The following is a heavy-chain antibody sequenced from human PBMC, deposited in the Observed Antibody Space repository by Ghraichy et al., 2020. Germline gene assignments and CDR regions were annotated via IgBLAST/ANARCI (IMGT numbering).Heavy chain of an antibody. J-gene: IGHJ1*01. CDR3: AKDLRRMWGAPYV. D-gene: IGHD3-10*02. Sequence: GGSLRLSCAASGFTFSSFAMSWVRQAPRKGLEWVASISLSGGNTYYADSVKGRFTISRDNSKNTMYLQMDSLRAEDTAVYHCAKDLRRMWGAPYVRGQGAGVTGSS. CDR1: GFTFSSFA. V-gene: IGHV3-23*01. CDR2: ISLSGGNT.